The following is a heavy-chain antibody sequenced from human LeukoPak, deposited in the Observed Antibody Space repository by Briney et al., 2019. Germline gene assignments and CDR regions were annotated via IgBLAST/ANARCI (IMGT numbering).Heavy chain of an antibody. Sequence: GESLKISCQGSGYIFTSSWIGWVRQMPGKGLEWMGIIYPGDSDTRYSTSFQGQVTISADKSISTAYLQWSSLKASDTAMYYCASFSVGGTYYPNYWGQGTLVTVSS. V-gene: IGHV5-51*01. CDR1: GYIFTSSW. J-gene: IGHJ4*02. CDR3: ASFSVGGTYYPNY. D-gene: IGHD1-26*01. CDR2: IYPGDSDT.